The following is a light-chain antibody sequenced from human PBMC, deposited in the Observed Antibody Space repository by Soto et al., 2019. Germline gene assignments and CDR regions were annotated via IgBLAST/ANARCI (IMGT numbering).Light chain of an antibody. CDR1: QSVSSN. J-gene: IGKJ2*01. V-gene: IGKV3-15*01. CDR2: GAS. CDR3: QQYNTWPRT. Sequence: EIVMTQSPATLSVSPGERATVSCRASQSVSSNLAWYQQKPGQAPRLLICGASPRATGIPSRFSGSGSGTEFTLTIGSLQSEDFAVYYCQQYNTWPRTFGEGTKLEIK.